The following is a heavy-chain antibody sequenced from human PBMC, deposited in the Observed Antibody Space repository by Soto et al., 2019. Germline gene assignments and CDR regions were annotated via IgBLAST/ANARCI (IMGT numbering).Heavy chain of an antibody. D-gene: IGHD3-9*01. J-gene: IGHJ4*02. V-gene: IGHV3-33*01. CDR2: IWYDGSNK. CDR1: GFTFSSYG. Sequence: SLRLSCAASGFTFSSYGMHWVRQAPGKGLEWVAVIWYDGSNKYYADSVKGRFTISRDNSKNTLYLQMNSLRAEDTAVYYCATGLGTYYDILTGYYPPSCYWGQGTLVTVST. CDR3: ATGLGTYYDILTGYYPPSCY.